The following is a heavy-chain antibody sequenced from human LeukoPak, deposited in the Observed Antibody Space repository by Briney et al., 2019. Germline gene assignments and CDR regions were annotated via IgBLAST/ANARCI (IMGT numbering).Heavy chain of an antibody. CDR2: ISSSSSYI. D-gene: IGHD5-12*01. CDR1: GFTFSSYS. Sequence: GGSLRLSCAASGFTFSSYSMNWVRQAPGKGLEWVSSISSSSSYIYYADSVKGRFTISRDNAKNSLYLQMNSLRAEDTALYYCAKGTSRGGYDAFDYWGQGTLVTVSS. J-gene: IGHJ4*02. CDR3: AKGTSRGGYDAFDY. V-gene: IGHV3-21*04.